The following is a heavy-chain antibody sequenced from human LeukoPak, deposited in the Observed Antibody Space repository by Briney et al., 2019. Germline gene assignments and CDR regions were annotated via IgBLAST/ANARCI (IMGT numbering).Heavy chain of an antibody. Sequence: SVKVSCKASGGTFTTSPIHWVRQAPGQGLEWMGGITVKFNIIKYAQKFQGRVTITADESTSTAYMELSGLRSEDTAMYYCGRWAGSSACDGFWSGPFNFWGQGTLVSVSS. CDR2: ITVKFNII. J-gene: IGHJ4*02. CDR3: GRWAGSSACDGFWSGPFNF. CDR1: GGTFTTSP. V-gene: IGHV1-69*13. D-gene: IGHD3-3*01.